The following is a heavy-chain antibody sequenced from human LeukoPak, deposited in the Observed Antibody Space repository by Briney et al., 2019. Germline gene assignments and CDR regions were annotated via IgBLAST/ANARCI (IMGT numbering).Heavy chain of an antibody. J-gene: IGHJ4*02. CDR1: GYTFTSYY. V-gene: IGHV1-46*01. CDR2: INPSGGST. D-gene: IGHD4-23*01. CDR3: ARATSAATVVRD. Sequence: GASVTVSCKASGYTFTSYYMHWVRQAPGQGLEWMGIINPSGGSTSYAQKFQGRVTMTRDTSTSTVYMELSSLRSEDTAVYYCARATSAATVVRDWGQGTLVTVSS.